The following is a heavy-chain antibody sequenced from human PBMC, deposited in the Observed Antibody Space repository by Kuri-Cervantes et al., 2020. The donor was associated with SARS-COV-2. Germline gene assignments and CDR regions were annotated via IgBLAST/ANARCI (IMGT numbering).Heavy chain of an antibody. CDR2: IYYSGST. V-gene: IGHV4-59*08. Sequence: GSLRLSCAASGFTVSSNYMSWVRQHPGKGLEWIGYIYYSGSTYYNPSLKSRVTISVDTSKNQFSLKLSSVTAADTAVYYCASGSQFFRVWVYWGQGTLVTVSS. CDR1: GFTVSSNY. CDR3: ASGSQFFRVWVY. D-gene: IGHD3-16*01. J-gene: IGHJ4*02.